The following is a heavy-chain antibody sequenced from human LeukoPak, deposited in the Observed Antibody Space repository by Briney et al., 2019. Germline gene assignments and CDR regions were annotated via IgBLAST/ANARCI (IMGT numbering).Heavy chain of an antibody. CDR1: GFTLTDYY. J-gene: IGHJ6*02. V-gene: IGHV3-11*01. Sequence: GGSLRLSCVAYGFTLTDYYMSWIRQAPGRGLEWVSDISGSGRNVYYGDSVKGRFTISRDNAKNSLYLQMNNMRAEDTAVYYCARSIGYYYTMDVWGQGTTVTVSS. D-gene: IGHD3-22*01. CDR3: ARSIGYYYTMDV. CDR2: ISGSGRNV.